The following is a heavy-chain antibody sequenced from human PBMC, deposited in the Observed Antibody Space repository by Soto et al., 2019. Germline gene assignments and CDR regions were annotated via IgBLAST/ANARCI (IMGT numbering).Heavy chain of an antibody. CDR2: AYWDEDK. Sequence: QITLKESGPTLVKPTQTLTLTCTVSGFSLTTSGLGVGWIRQPPGKALEWLALAYWDEDKRYSPSLKGRLTITKDTSKNQVVLTMTNMDPVDTATYYCARRRGSSWYEFFDHWGQGTLVTVSS. CDR3: ARRRGSSWYEFFDH. D-gene: IGHD6-13*01. V-gene: IGHV2-5*02. CDR1: GFSLTTSGLG. J-gene: IGHJ4*02.